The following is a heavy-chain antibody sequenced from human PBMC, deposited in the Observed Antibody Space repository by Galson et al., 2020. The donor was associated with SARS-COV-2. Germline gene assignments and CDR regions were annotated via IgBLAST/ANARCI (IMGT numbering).Heavy chain of an antibody. J-gene: IGHJ6*02. CDR3: AKDRLKRWHTPFYYYGMDV. V-gene: IGHV3-30*18. CDR2: ISYDGSNK. D-gene: IGHD6-19*01. Sequence: GGSLRLSCAASGFTFSSYGMHWVRQAPGKGLEWVAVISYDGSNKYYADSVKGRFTISRDNSKNTLYLQMNSLRAEDTAVYYCAKDRLKRWHTPFYYYGMDVWGQGTTVT. CDR1: GFTFSSYG.